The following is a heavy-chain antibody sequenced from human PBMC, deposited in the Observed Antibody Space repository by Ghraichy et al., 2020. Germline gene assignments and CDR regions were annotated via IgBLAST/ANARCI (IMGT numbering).Heavy chain of an antibody. CDR2: IYYSGST. V-gene: IGHV4-59*01. J-gene: IGHJ4*02. Sequence: SETLSLTCTVSGGSISSYYWSWIRQSPGKGLEYIGYIYYSGSTHYNPSLKSRVTISVDTSKDQISLNLSSVTSADTAVYYCARVPAYLGTYCIDYWGLGTLVTVSS. CDR3: ARVPAYLGTYCIDY. D-gene: IGHD1-26*01. CDR1: GGSISSYY.